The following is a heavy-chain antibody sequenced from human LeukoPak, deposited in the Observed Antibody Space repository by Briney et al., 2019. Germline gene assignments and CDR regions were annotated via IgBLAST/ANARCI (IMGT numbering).Heavy chain of an antibody. CDR3: ARDAPYYYDSSGYYYTNFDY. Sequence: ASVKVSCKASGYTFTSYGISWVRQAPGQGLEWMGWISAYNGNTNYAQKLQGRVTMTTDTSTSTAYMELRSLRSDDTAVYYCARDAPYYYDSSGYYYTNFDYWGQGTLVTVSS. D-gene: IGHD3-22*01. J-gene: IGHJ4*02. CDR2: ISAYNGNT. V-gene: IGHV1-18*01. CDR1: GYTFTSYG.